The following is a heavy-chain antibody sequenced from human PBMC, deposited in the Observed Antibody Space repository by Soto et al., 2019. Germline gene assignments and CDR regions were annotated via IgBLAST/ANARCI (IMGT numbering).Heavy chain of an antibody. CDR1: GFTFSNAW. Sequence: EVQLVESGGGLVKPGGSLRLSCAASGFTFSNAWMSWVRQAPGKGLEWVGRIKSKTDGGTTDYAAPVKGRFTISRDDSKNTLYLQMNSLKTEDTAVYYCTTDRYEGLFRYFVRGDYWGQGTLVTVSS. D-gene: IGHD3-9*01. CDR2: IKSKTDGGTT. V-gene: IGHV3-15*01. J-gene: IGHJ4*02. CDR3: TTDRYEGLFRYFVRGDY.